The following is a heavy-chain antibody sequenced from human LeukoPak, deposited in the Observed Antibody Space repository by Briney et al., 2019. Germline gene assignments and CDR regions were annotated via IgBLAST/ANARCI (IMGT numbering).Heavy chain of an antibody. Sequence: GGSLRLSCAASGFTVSSNYMSWVRQAPGKGLEWVSVIYSGGSTYYADSVKGRFTISRDNSKNTLYLQMNSLRAEDTAVYYCARVVAGTYYYYGMDVWGQGTTVTGSS. CDR3: ARVVAGTYYYYGMDV. V-gene: IGHV3-66*01. CDR1: GFTVSSNY. D-gene: IGHD2-15*01. J-gene: IGHJ6*02. CDR2: IYSGGST.